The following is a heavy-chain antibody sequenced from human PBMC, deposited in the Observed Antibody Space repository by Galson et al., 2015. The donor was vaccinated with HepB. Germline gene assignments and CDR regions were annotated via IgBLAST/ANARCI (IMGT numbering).Heavy chain of an antibody. CDR1: GLTFSSNW. J-gene: IGHJ4*02. CDR2: INPDGSDK. CDR3: TRHLNWAFDH. Sequence: SLRLSCAASGLTFSSNWMTWARQTPGKGLEWVANINPDGSDKYYAASVMGRFTVSRDNTKDSLYLQMNSLRVEDTAVYYCTRHLNWAFDHWSQGTLVSVSS. D-gene: IGHD3-16*01. V-gene: IGHV3-7*01.